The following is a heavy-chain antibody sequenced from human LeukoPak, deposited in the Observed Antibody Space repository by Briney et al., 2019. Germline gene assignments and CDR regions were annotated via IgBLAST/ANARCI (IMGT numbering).Heavy chain of an antibody. CDR2: TYYRSNWYN. CDR3: ARDRTWAIDV. V-gene: IGHV6-1*01. J-gene: IGHJ3*01. CDR1: GDSVSSNSGA. D-gene: IGHD1-14*01. Sequence: SQTLSLTCAIAGDSVSSNSGAWTWIRQSPSRGLEWLGRTYYRSNWYNDYAVAVRGRMTITPDTSKNQFSLQLNSVTPEDTAVYFCARDRTWAIDVWGQGTMVTVSS.